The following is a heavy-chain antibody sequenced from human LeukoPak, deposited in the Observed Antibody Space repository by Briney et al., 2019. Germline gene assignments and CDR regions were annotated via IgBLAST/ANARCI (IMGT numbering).Heavy chain of an antibody. Sequence: ASVTVSCKASGYTFTSYAMNWVRQAPGQGLEWMGWINTNTGNPTYAQGFTGRFVFSFDTSVSTAYLQINSLKAEDTAVYYCARDQSGSYYRWGQGTLVTVSS. CDR2: INTNTGNP. CDR3: ARDQSGSYYR. J-gene: IGHJ4*02. V-gene: IGHV7-4-1*02. CDR1: GYTFTSYA. D-gene: IGHD1-26*01.